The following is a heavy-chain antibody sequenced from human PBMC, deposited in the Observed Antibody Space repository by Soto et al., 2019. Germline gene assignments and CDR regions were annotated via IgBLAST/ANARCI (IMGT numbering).Heavy chain of an antibody. V-gene: IGHV3-23*01. CDR3: AKKTPGIAVAGRERYYYYGMDV. Sequence: GGSLRLSCAASGFTFSSYAMSWVRQAPGKGLEWVSAISGSGGSTYYADSVKGRFTISRDNSKNTLYLQMNSLRAEDTAVYYCAKKTPGIAVAGRERYYYYGMDVWGQGTTVTVSS. CDR2: ISGSGGST. D-gene: IGHD6-19*01. J-gene: IGHJ6*02. CDR1: GFTFSSYA.